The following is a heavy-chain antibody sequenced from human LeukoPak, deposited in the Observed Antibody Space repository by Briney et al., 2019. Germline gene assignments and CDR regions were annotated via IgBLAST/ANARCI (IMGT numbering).Heavy chain of an antibody. D-gene: IGHD3-10*01. CDR3: ARAYYGSGSGIGY. Sequence: ASVKVSCKASGYTFTGYYMHWVRQAPGQGLEWMGWINPNSGGTNYAQKFQGRVTMTRDTSISTAYMELSRLRSDDTAVYYCARAYYGSGSGIGYWGQGTLVSVSS. CDR2: INPNSGGT. V-gene: IGHV1-2*02. J-gene: IGHJ4*02. CDR1: GYTFTGYY.